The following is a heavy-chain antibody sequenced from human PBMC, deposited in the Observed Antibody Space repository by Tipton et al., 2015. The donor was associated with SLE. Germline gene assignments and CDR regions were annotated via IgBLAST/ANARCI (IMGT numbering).Heavy chain of an antibody. J-gene: IGHJ2*01. Sequence: TLSLTCAVYGGSFSGYYWSWIRQPPGKGLEWIGEINHSGSTNYSPSLKSRVTISVDTSKNQFSLKLSSVTAADTAVYYCARAPPPRNFDLWGRGTLVTASS. CDR2: INHSGST. CDR1: GGSFSGYY. CDR3: ARAPPPRNFDL. V-gene: IGHV4-34*01.